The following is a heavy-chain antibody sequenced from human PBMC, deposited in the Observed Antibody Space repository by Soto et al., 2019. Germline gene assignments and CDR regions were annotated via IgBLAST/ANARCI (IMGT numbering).Heavy chain of an antibody. V-gene: IGHV3-64*01. CDR1: GFTFSNYA. Sequence: EVQLVESGGDLVQPGGSLRLSCAASGFTFSNYAMHWVRQAPGKGLEYVSAISSNGGSTYYANSVKGRFTISRDNSKNTLYLKMGRLRAEDMAVYYCARMGYDSSGYYVRYYYGMDVWGQGTTVTVSS. CDR2: ISSNGGST. D-gene: IGHD3-22*01. CDR3: ARMGYDSSGYYVRYYYGMDV. J-gene: IGHJ6*02.